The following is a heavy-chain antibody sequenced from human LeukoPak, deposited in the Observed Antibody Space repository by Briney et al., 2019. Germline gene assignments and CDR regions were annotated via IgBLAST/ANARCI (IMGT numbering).Heavy chain of an antibody. D-gene: IGHD3-22*01. Sequence: GESLKISCKGSGYSFTSYWIGWVRQIPGKGLEWMGVIYPGDSDTRYSPSFQGQVTVSADKSISTAYLQWSSLKASDTAMYYCARSSFYYYDSSGYYYPPGYWGQGTLVTVSS. CDR2: IYPGDSDT. CDR1: GYSFTSYW. J-gene: IGHJ4*02. V-gene: IGHV5-51*01. CDR3: ARSSFYYYDSSGYYYPPGY.